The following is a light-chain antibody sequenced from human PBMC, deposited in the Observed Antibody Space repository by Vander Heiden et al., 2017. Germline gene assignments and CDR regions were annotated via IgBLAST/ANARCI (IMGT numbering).Light chain of an antibody. Sequence: SYELTQPPSVSVSPGPPARITCSGDALSKTSVYWYQQKSGQAPVLVMYEDNKRPSGSPERFSGSSSRTMATLTISGAQVEEEADYYCYATDSRGNQEGVFGGGTKVTVL. CDR1: ALSKTS. CDR2: EDN. CDR3: YATDSRGNQEGV. V-gene: IGLV3-10*01. J-gene: IGLJ2*01.